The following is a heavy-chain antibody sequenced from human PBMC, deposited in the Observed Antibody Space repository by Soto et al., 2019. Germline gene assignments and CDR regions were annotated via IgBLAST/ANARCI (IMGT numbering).Heavy chain of an antibody. CDR3: ARERNYYDSSGYYSGDLDY. V-gene: IGHV1-46*01. D-gene: IGHD3-22*01. J-gene: IGHJ4*02. Sequence: ASVKVSCKASGYTFTSYYMHWVRQAPGQGLEWMGIINPSGGSTSYAQKFQGRVTMTRDTSTSTVYMELSSLRSEDTAVYYCARERNYYDSSGYYSGDLDYWGQGTLVTVSS. CDR2: INPSGGST. CDR1: GYTFTSYY.